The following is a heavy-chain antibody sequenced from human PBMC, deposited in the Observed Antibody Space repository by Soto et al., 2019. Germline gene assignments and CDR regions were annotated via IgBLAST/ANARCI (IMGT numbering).Heavy chain of an antibody. D-gene: IGHD3-22*01. CDR2: VYYSGST. CDR1: GGSINTNDYY. CDR3: ARMWYYYDKWYFDF. Sequence: QLQESGPGLVKPSQTLSLTCTVSGGSINTNDYYWNWIRQTPGKGLEWIGYVYYSGSTYYIPSLASRLSMLKDKSTNQFLLRLNSVIAAEAAIYSFARMWYYYDKWYFDFWGLVTLVSVSS. J-gene: IGHJ2*01. V-gene: IGHV4-30-4*01.